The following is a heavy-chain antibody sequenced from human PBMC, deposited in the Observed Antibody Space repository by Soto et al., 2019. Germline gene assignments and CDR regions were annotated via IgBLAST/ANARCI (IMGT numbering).Heavy chain of an antibody. CDR3: AKDRYYDSSRPDFDY. CDR1: GVSFRNYA. Sequence: EVQLLESGGGLVQPGGSLRLSCAASGVSFRNYAMAWVRQAPGKGLEWVSGISGSGGATYYADFVKGRFAISRDNSNNTLYLQMNSLRAEDTALYCCAKDRYYDSSRPDFDYWGQGALVTVSS. CDR2: ISGSGGAT. D-gene: IGHD3-22*01. V-gene: IGHV3-23*01. J-gene: IGHJ4*02.